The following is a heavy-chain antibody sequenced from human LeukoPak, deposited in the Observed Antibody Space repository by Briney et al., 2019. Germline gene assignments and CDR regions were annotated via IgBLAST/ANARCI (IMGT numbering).Heavy chain of an antibody. J-gene: IGHJ4*02. Sequence: PGGSLRLSCAASGFSFSNYGMHWVRQAPGKGLEWVAVIWYDGSNKYYADSVKGRFTIYRDNSKNTLYVQMSSLRAEDTAVYYCARSNNGGWGYCDYWGQGSLVTVSS. V-gene: IGHV3-33*01. CDR2: IWYDGSNK. CDR1: GFSFSNYG. CDR3: ARSNNGGWGYCDY. D-gene: IGHD3-16*01.